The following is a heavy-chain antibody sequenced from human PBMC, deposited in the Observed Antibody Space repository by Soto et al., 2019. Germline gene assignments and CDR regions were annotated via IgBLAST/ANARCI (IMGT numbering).Heavy chain of an antibody. J-gene: IGHJ4*02. CDR1: GFTFSSYA. V-gene: IGHV3-23*01. Sequence: GGSLRLSCAASGFTFSSYAMSWVRQAPGKGLEWVSAISGSGGSTYYADSVKGRFTISRDNSKNTLYLQMNGLRAEDTAVYYCVPPPSRNDYWGQGTLVTVSS. CDR2: ISGSGGST. CDR3: VPPPSRNDY.